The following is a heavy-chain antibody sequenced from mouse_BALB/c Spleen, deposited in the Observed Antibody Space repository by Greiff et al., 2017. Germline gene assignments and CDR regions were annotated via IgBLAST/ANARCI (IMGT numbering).Heavy chain of an antibody. CDR1: GYTFTDYA. D-gene: IGHD2-10*02. V-gene: IGHV1S137*01. J-gene: IGHJ2*01. Sequence: VKLVESGAELVRPGVSVKISCKGSGYTFTDYAMHWVKQSHAKSLEWIGVISTYYGDASYNQKFKGKATMTVDKSSSTAYMELARLTSEDSAIYYCARVYGNYDYFDYWGQGTTLTVSS. CDR3: ARVYGNYDYFDY. CDR2: ISTYYGDA.